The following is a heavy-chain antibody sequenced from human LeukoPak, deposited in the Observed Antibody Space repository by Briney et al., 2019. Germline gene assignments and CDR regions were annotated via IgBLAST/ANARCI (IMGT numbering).Heavy chain of an antibody. Sequence: SETLSLTCTVSGGSISSGGYYWSWIRQPPGKGLEWIGEINHSGSTNYNPSLKSRVTMSVDTSKSQFSLKLSSVTAADTAVYYCARGAGSSWYYFDYWGQGTLVTVSS. V-gene: IGHV4-39*07. CDR1: GGSISSGGYY. J-gene: IGHJ4*02. CDR3: ARGAGSSWYYFDY. CDR2: INHSGST. D-gene: IGHD6-13*01.